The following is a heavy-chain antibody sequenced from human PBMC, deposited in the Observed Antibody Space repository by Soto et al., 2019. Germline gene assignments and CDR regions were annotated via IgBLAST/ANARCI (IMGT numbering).Heavy chain of an antibody. CDR1: GYTFTSYA. V-gene: IGHV1-3*01. CDR2: INAGNGNT. D-gene: IGHD2-15*01. Sequence: VKVSCKASGYTFTSYAMHWVRQAPGQRLEWMGWINAGNGNTKYSQKFQGRVTITRDTSASTAYMELSSLRSEDTAVYYCARDRLIRAVVAASSFDYWGQGTLVTVSS. CDR3: ARDRLIRAVVAASSFDY. J-gene: IGHJ4*02.